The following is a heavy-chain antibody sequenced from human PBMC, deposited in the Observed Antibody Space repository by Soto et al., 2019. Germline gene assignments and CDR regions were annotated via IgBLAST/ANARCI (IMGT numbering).Heavy chain of an antibody. J-gene: IGHJ5*02. Sequence: PGGSLRLSCAASGFTFSSYSMNWVRQAPGKGLEWVSYISSSSSTIYYADSVKGRFTISRDNAKNSLYLQMNSLRAEDTAVYYCARDTAMVPWGQGTLGTVSS. CDR2: ISSSSSTI. V-gene: IGHV3-48*01. CDR3: ARDTAMVP. D-gene: IGHD5-18*01. CDR1: GFTFSSYS.